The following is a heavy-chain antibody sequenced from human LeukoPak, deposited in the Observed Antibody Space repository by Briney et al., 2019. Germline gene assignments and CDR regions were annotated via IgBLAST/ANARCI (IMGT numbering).Heavy chain of an antibody. CDR2: LIPIFGTA. V-gene: IGHV1-69*13. CDR1: GGTFSSYA. Sequence: PWASVKVSCKASGGTFSSYALSWVRQAPGQGLEWMGGLIPIFGTANYAQKFQGRVTITADESTSTAYMELSSLRSEDTAVYYCARGLSSGWYRWFDPWGQGTLVTVSS. J-gene: IGHJ5*02. CDR3: ARGLSSGWYRWFDP. D-gene: IGHD6-19*01.